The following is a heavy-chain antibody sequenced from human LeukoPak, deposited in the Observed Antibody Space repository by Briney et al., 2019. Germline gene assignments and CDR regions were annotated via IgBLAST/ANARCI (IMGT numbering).Heavy chain of an antibody. J-gene: IGHJ5*01. CDR3: AKGAAAGKVDGFDP. V-gene: IGHV3-23*01. CDR1: GFTFSNFA. D-gene: IGHD6-19*01. Sequence: GGSLRLSCAASGFTFSNFAMMWVRQAPGTGLQWVSTITGYGATFYADSVRGRFTIFRDTSMNTLFLQMNSLGAEDTAVYYCAKGAAAGKVDGFDPWGKEPWSPSPQ. CDR2: ITGYGAT.